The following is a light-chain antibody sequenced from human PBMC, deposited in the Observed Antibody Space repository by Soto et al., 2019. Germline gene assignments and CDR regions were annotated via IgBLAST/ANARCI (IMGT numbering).Light chain of an antibody. V-gene: IGKV3-20*01. CDR2: GAS. CDR1: QSVSSSY. CDR3: QQYGSSPMYT. Sequence: EIVLTQSPGTLSLSPGERATLSCRASQSVSSSYVAWYQQKPGQAPRLLIYGASSRSTGIPDRFSGSGSGTDFTITISSLEPADFAVYYCQQYGSSPMYTFGQGTKLEIK. J-gene: IGKJ2*01.